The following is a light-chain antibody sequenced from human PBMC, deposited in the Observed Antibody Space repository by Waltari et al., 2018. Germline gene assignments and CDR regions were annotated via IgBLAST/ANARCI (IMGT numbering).Light chain of an antibody. J-gene: IGKJ2*01. V-gene: IGKV1-39*01. CDR2: AAS. CDR1: QSINSQ. Sequence: DIQMTQSPSSLSASVGDRLTITCRASQSINSQLNWYQQKPVKAPKLLIFAASNLRSGVPSRFSGRESGTDFTLTISSLQPEDFVAYYCQQSYELPYTFGQGTKLEIK. CDR3: QQSYELPYT.